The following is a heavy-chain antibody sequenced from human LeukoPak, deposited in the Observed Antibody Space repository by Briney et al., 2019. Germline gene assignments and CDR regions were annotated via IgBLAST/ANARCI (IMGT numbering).Heavy chain of an antibody. CDR1: GFTFSSYG. D-gene: IGHD5-24*01. Sequence: GRSLRLSCAASGFTFSSYGMHWVRQAPGKGLEWVAVIWYDGSPKFYADSVKGRFTISRDNSKNALSLQMDSLRAEDTAVYYCARIRDGSNWYFDLWGRGTLVTVSS. CDR3: ARIRDGSNWYFDL. CDR2: IWYDGSPK. V-gene: IGHV3-33*01. J-gene: IGHJ2*01.